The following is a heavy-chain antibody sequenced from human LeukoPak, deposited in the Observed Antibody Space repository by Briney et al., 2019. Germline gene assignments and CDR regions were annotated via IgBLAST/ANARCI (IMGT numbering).Heavy chain of an antibody. CDR3: ARDRNYDFLSGYSFDY. CDR2: IKQDGSEK. CDR1: GFTFSSYW. J-gene: IGHJ4*02. V-gene: IGHV3-7*01. D-gene: IGHD3-3*01. Sequence: PGGSLRLSCAASGFTFSSYWMSWVRQAPGKGLEWVANIKQDGSEKYYVDSVKGRFTISRDNAKNSLYLQMNSLRAEDTALYYCARDRNYDFLSGYSFDYWGQGTLVTVSS.